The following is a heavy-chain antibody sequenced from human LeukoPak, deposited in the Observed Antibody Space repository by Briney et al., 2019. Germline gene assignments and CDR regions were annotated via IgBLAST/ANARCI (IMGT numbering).Heavy chain of an antibody. D-gene: IGHD3-22*01. CDR3: ARGSYDSSGYYSFDY. CDR2: IYYSGST. Sequence: PSETLSLTCTVSGGSISSSSYYWGWIRQPPGKGLEWIGSIYYSGSTYYNPSLKSRVTISVDTSKNQFSLKLSSVTAADTAVYYCARGSYDSSGYYSFDYWGQGTLVTVSS. J-gene: IGHJ4*02. CDR1: GGSISSSSYY. V-gene: IGHV4-39*07.